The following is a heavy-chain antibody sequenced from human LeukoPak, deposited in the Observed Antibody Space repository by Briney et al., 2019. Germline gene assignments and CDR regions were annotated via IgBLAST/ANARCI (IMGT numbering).Heavy chain of an antibody. D-gene: IGHD2-2*01. J-gene: IGHJ4*02. CDR1: GFTFSSYG. V-gene: IGHV3-30*02. Sequence: GGSLRLSCAASGFTFSSYGMHWVRQAPGKGLEWVAFIRFDGSNKYYKDSVKGRFTLSRDNSKNTLYLQINSLRAEDTAVYYCAKFNRQYCSSTSCYGGFDYWGQGTLVTVSS. CDR2: IRFDGSNK. CDR3: AKFNRQYCSSTSCYGGFDY.